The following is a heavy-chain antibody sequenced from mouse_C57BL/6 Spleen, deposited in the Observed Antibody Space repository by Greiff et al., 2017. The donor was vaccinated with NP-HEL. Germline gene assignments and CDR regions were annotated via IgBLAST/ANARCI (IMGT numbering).Heavy chain of an antibody. J-gene: IGHJ2*01. CDR2: INPNNGGT. D-gene: IGHD2-2*01. CDR1: GYTFTDYY. CDR3: ARGNGYDDY. Sequence: VQLQQSGPELVKPGASVKISCKASGYTFTDYYMNWVKQSHGKSLEWIGDINPNNGGTSYNQKFKGKATLTVDKSSSTAYMELRSLTSEDSAVYYCARGNGYDDYWGQGTTLTVSS. V-gene: IGHV1-26*01.